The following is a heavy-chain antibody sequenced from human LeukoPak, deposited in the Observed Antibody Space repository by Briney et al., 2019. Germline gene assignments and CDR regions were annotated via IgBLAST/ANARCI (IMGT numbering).Heavy chain of an antibody. CDR1: GFTFSSYE. CDR3: AKESGKFDY. J-gene: IGHJ4*02. V-gene: IGHV3-43*02. Sequence: GGSLRLSCAASGFTFSSYEMNWVRQAPGKGLEWVSLISADGGSTFSADSVKGRFSISRDNSKNSLYLQMNSLRSEDTAMYYCAKESGKFDYWGQGTLVAVSS. CDR2: ISADGGST.